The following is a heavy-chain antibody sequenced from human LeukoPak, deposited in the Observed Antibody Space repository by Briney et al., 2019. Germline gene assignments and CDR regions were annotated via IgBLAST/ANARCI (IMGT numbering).Heavy chain of an antibody. CDR2: ISGSGGST. J-gene: IGHJ4*02. V-gene: IGHV3-23*01. D-gene: IGHD1-26*01. CDR3: ARATGSYYSLGY. CDR1: GFTFSSYA. Sequence: PGGSLRLSCAASGFTFSSYAMSWVRQAPGKGLEWVSAISGSGGSTSYADSVKGRFTVSRDNAKNTLYLQMNGLRAEDTAVYYCARATGSYYSLGYWGQGTLVTVSS.